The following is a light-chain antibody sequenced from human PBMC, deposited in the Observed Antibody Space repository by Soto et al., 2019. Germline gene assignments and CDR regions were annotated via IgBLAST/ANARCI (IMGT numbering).Light chain of an antibody. V-gene: IGKV1-39*01. CDR2: AAS. J-gene: IGKJ5*01. CDR1: QSISSY. Sequence: DIQMTQSPSSLSASVGDRVTITCRASQSISSYLNWYQQKPGKAPKLLIYAASSLQSGVPSRFSGSGSETDFTLTISSLQPEDFATYYCQQSYSTPQITFGQGTRLEIK. CDR3: QQSYSTPQIT.